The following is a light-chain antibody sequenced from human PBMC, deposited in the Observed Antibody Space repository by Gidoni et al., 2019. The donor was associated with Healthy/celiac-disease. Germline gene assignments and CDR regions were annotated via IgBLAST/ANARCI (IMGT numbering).Light chain of an antibody. Sequence: QSLPTQPPPASGTPGQRVTISCSGSSSNIGSNTVNWYQQLPGTAPKLLIYSNNQRPSGVPDRFSGSKSGTSASLAISGLQSEDEADYYCAAWDDSLNGVVFGGGTKLTVL. J-gene: IGLJ2*01. CDR2: SNN. CDR1: SSNIGSNT. CDR3: AAWDDSLNGVV. V-gene: IGLV1-44*01.